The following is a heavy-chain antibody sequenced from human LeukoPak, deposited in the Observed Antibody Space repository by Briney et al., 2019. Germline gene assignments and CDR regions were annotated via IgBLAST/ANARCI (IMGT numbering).Heavy chain of an antibody. CDR3: ARVTYYYDSSGYVDWFDP. D-gene: IGHD3-22*01. CDR1: GGSISSGGYY. V-gene: IGHV4-31*03. J-gene: IGHJ5*02. Sequence: SQTLSLTCTVSGGSISSGGYYWSWIRQHPGKGLEWIGHIYYSGSTYYNPSLKSRVTISVDTSKNQFSLKLSSVTAADTAVYYCARVTYYYDSSGYVDWFDPWGQGTLVTVSS. CDR2: IYYSGST.